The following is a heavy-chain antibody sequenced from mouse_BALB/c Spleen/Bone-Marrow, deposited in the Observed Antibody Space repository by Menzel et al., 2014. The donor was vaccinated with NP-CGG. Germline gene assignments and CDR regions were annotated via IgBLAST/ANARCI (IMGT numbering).Heavy chain of an antibody. Sequence: QVQLQQPGAEPVRPGASVTLSCKASGYTFTDYEMHWVKQTPVHGLEWIGAIDPETGGTAYNQKFKGKATLTADKSSSTAYMELRSLTSEDSAVYYCTRDGSSRWYFDVWGAGTTVTVSS. D-gene: IGHD1-1*01. CDR3: TRDGSSRWYFDV. V-gene: IGHV1-15*01. CDR1: GYTFTDYE. J-gene: IGHJ1*01. CDR2: IDPETGGT.